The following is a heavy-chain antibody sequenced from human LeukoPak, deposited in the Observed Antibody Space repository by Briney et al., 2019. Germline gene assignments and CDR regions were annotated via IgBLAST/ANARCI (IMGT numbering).Heavy chain of an antibody. D-gene: IGHD6-13*01. Sequence: ASETLSLTCIVSGDSISSYYWSWIRQPPGKGLEWIGYIYFSGNTHYNPSLKSRVTISLDTSKNHFSLRLSSVTAADTAVYYCASLKGAGSFDYWGQGTLVTVPS. CDR3: ASLKGAGSFDY. CDR1: GDSISSYY. J-gene: IGHJ4*02. V-gene: IGHV4-59*01. CDR2: IYFSGNT.